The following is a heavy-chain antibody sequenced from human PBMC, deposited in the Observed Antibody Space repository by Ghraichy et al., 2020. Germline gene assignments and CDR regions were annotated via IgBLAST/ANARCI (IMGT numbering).Heavy chain of an antibody. V-gene: IGHV3-9*01. CDR2: IDWNSGGA. Sequence: GGSLRLSCAASGFTFDDYAMHWVRQPPGKGLEWVSYIDWNSGGAGYADSVKGRFTISRDNAKNSLYLEMNSLRAEDTALYYCAKDNGGEVPWSKVAFNVWGQGTMVTVSS. J-gene: IGHJ3*01. D-gene: IGHD3-16*01. CDR3: AKDNGGEVPWSKVAFNV. CDR1: GFTFDDYA.